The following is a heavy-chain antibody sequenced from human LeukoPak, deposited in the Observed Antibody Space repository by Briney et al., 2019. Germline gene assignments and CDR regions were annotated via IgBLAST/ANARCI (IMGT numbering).Heavy chain of an antibody. Sequence: GGSLRLSCAASGFTFSNAWMTWVRQAPGKGLEWVGRIKSKTDGGTTDYAAPVKGRFTISRDDSKNTLYLQMNSLKTEDTAVYYCTTTYNDFWSAYYGYWGQGTLVTVSS. V-gene: IGHV3-15*01. CDR2: IKSKTDGGTT. CDR3: TTTYNDFWSAYYGY. J-gene: IGHJ4*02. D-gene: IGHD3-3*01. CDR1: GFTFSNAW.